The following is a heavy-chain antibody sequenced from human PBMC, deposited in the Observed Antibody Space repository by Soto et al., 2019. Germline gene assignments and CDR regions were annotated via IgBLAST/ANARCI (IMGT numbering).Heavy chain of an antibody. D-gene: IGHD6-13*01. Sequence: EVQLLESGGGLVQPGGSLRLSCAASGFTFSSYAMSWVRQAPGKGLEWVSAISGSGGSTCYADSVKGRFTISRDNSKNTLYLQMNSMRAEDTAVYYCAKENGYSSSWFEFDYWGQGTLVTVSS. V-gene: IGHV3-23*01. J-gene: IGHJ4*02. CDR2: ISGSGGST. CDR3: AKENGYSSSWFEFDY. CDR1: GFTFSSYA.